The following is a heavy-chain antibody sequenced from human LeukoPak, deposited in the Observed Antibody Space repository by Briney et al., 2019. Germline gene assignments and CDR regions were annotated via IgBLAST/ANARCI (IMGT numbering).Heavy chain of an antibody. CDR1: GFSLSTSGVG. Sequence: SGPTLVNPTQTLTLTCTFSGFSLSTSGVGVGWIRQPPGKALEWLALITWNDDKRYSPSLNSRLTITKDTSKNQVVLTMTNMDPVDTATYYCAHTYFYGDYVDWFDLWGQGTLVTVSS. D-gene: IGHD4-17*01. V-gene: IGHV2-5*01. CDR3: AHTYFYGDYVDWFDL. J-gene: IGHJ5*02. CDR2: ITWNDDK.